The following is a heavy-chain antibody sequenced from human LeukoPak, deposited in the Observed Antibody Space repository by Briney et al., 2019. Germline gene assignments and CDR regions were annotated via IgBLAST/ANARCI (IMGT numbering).Heavy chain of an antibody. Sequence: PSETLSLTCTVSGGSISSHYWSWIRQPPGKGLEWIGYIYYSGSTNYNPSLKSRVTISVDTSKNQCSLKLSSVTAADTAVYYCARAYYYYMDVWGKGTTVTVSS. CDR2: IYYSGST. V-gene: IGHV4-59*11. CDR3: ARAYYYYMDV. J-gene: IGHJ6*03. CDR1: GGSISSHY.